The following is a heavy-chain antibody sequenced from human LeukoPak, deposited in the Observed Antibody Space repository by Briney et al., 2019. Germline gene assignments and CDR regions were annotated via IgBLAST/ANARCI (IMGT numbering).Heavy chain of an antibody. D-gene: IGHD2-2*02. CDR1: GFTVSSNY. J-gene: IGHJ3*02. Sequence: GGSRRLSCAASGFTVSSNYMSWVRQAPGKGLEWVSVIYSGGSTYYADSVKGRFTISRDNSKNTLYLQMNSLRAEDTAVYYCARDPGGPHTVKWDAFDIWGQGTMVTVSS. V-gene: IGHV3-53*01. CDR2: IYSGGST. CDR3: ARDPGGPHTVKWDAFDI.